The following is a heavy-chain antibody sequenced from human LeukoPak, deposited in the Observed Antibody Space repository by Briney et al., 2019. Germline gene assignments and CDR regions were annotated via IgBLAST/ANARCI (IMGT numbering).Heavy chain of an antibody. D-gene: IGHD3-22*01. V-gene: IGHV3-15*01. CDR1: GFTFSNAW. Sequence: PGGSLRLSCAASGFTFSNAWMAWVRQAPGKGLEWVGRIRSKTDGGTIDYAAPVKDRFTISRDDSKNTLYLQMNSLEIEDTAVYFCTTDRTMKGYWGQGTLVTVYS. CDR3: TTDRTMKGY. J-gene: IGHJ4*02. CDR2: IRSKTDGGTI.